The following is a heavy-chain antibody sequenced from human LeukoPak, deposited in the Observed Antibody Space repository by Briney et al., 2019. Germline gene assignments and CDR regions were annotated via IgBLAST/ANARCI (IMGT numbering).Heavy chain of an antibody. Sequence: SVKVSCKASGGTFSSYAISWVRQAPGQGLGWMGGIIPIFGTANYAQKFQGRVTITADESTSTAYMELSSLRSEDTAVYYCARVARVAAAAGTPYYYYYGMDVWGQGTTVTVSS. D-gene: IGHD6-13*01. CDR1: GGTFSSYA. CDR2: IIPIFGTA. CDR3: ARVARVAAAAGTPYYYYYGMDV. J-gene: IGHJ6*02. V-gene: IGHV1-69*13.